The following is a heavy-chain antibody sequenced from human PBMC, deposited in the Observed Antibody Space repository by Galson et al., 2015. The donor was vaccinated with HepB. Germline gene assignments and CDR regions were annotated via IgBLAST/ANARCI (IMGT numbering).Heavy chain of an antibody. CDR2: INPNSGGT. Sequence: SVKVSCKASGYTFTGYYMHWVRQAPGQGLEWMGWINPNSGGTNYAQKFQGRVTMTRDTSISTAYMELSRLRSDDTAVYYCARVLLWFGELFSGAAFDIWGQGTMVTVSS. V-gene: IGHV1-2*02. J-gene: IGHJ3*02. D-gene: IGHD3-10*01. CDR3: ARVLLWFGELFSGAAFDI. CDR1: GYTFTGYY.